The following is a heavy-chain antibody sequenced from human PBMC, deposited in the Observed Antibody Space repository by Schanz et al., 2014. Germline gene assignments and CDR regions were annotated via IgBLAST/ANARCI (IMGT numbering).Heavy chain of an antibody. CDR3: AKARRKSNCSGGRCFHYSYYGMDV. CDR1: GFTFSSYA. CDR2: ISGTTTYT. Sequence: EGQLLESGGGLIQPGGSLRLSCAASGFTFSSYAMSWVRQAPGKGLEWVSYISGTTTYTNYADSVKGRFTISRDNAKNSLYRQMNSLRAEDTAVYYCAKARRKSNCSGGRCFHYSYYGMDVWGQGTTVTVSS. V-gene: IGHV3-48*04. D-gene: IGHD2-15*01. J-gene: IGHJ6*02.